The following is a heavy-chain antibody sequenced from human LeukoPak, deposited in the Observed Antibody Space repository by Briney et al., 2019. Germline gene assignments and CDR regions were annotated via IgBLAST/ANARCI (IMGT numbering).Heavy chain of an antibody. CDR1: GYTFTGYY. V-gene: IGHV1-2*06. D-gene: IGHD5-18*01. Sequence: ASVKVSCKASGYTFTGYYMHWVRQAPGQGLEWMGRINPNSGGTNYAQKFQGRVTMTRDTSISTAYMELSSLRSEDTAVYYCARGAEIQLWLSLDYWGQETLVTVSS. J-gene: IGHJ4*02. CDR2: INPNSGGT. CDR3: ARGAEIQLWLSLDY.